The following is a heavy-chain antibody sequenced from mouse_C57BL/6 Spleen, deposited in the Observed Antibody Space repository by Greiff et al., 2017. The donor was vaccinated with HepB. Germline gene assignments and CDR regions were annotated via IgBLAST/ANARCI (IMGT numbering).Heavy chain of an antibody. CDR3: SRSLGPYLYFDV. CDR2: IDPSDSET. Sequence: QVQLQQSGAELVRPGSSVKLSCKASGYTFTSYWMHWVKQRPIQGLEWIGNIDPSDSETHYNQKFKDKATLTVDKSSSTAYMQLSSLTSEDSAVYYCSRSLGPYLYFDVWGTGTTVTVSS. V-gene: IGHV1-52*01. CDR1: GYTFTSYW. J-gene: IGHJ1*03. D-gene: IGHD4-1*01.